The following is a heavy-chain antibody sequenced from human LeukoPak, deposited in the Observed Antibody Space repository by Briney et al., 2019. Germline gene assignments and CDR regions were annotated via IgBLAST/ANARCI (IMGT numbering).Heavy chain of an antibody. Sequence: ASVKVSCKASGGTFSSYAISWVRQAPGQGLEWMGGSIPIFGTANYTQKFQGRVTITADESTSTAYMELSSLRSEDTAVYYCARGPGDYYDFWGGNNWFDPWGQGTLVTVSS. CDR1: GGTFSSYA. J-gene: IGHJ5*02. D-gene: IGHD3-3*01. V-gene: IGHV1-69*13. CDR2: SIPIFGTA. CDR3: ARGPGDYYDFWGGNNWFDP.